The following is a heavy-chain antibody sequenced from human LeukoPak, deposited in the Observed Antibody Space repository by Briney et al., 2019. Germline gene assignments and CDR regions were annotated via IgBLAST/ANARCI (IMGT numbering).Heavy chain of an antibody. V-gene: IGHV4-34*01. D-gene: IGHD4-17*01. J-gene: IGHJ4*02. CDR1: GGSFSGYY. CDR3: ARLSYGDYAGY. CDR2: INHSGST. Sequence: SETLSLTCAVYGGSFSGYYWSWIRQPPGKGLEWIGEINHSGSTNYNPSLKSRVTISVDTSKDQFSLKLSSVTAADTAVYYCARLSYGDYAGYWGQGTLVTVSS.